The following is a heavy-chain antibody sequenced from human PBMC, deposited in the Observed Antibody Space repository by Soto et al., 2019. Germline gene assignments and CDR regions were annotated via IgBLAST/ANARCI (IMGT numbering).Heavy chain of an antibody. Sequence: QVQLQESGPGLVKPSQTLSLTCTVSGGSISNGNYYWTWIRQLPGKGLEWIGNIYYTGSTSYNPSLKSRVTISTDTSKNQFSLKLRSAVAADTPMYYCAKNETRRPGFDPWGQGTLDTVSS. CDR1: GGSISNGNYY. J-gene: IGHJ5*02. V-gene: IGHV4-31*03. CDR2: IYYTGST. CDR3: AKNETRRPGFDP.